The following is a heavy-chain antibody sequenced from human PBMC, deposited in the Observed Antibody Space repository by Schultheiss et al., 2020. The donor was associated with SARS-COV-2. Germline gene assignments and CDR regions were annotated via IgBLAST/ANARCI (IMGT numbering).Heavy chain of an antibody. Sequence: SETLSLTCTVSGGSISSSSYYWSWIRQPAGKGLEWIGRIYTSGSTNYNPSLKSRVTISVDTSKNQFSLKLSSVTAADTAVYYCARSVGSSWYDFDYWGQGTLVTVSS. CDR3: ARSVGSSWYDFDY. CDR2: IYTSGST. V-gene: IGHV4-61*02. J-gene: IGHJ4*02. CDR1: GGSISSSSYY. D-gene: IGHD6-13*01.